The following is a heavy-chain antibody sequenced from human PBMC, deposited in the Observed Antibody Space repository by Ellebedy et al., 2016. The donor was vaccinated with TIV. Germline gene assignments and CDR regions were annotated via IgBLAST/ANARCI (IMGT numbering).Heavy chain of an antibody. CDR2: ISYSSSYI. CDR1: GFSFSTLS. Sequence: GESLKISXEVSGFSFSTLSMNWVRQAPGKGLEWVSAISYSSSYIYYADSLKGRFTISRDNSRNTLYLQMNSLRAEDTAVYYCAKSAKYGSDWNGYYFDYWGQGTVVTVSS. D-gene: IGHD2-21*02. J-gene: IGHJ4*02. V-gene: IGHV3-21*04. CDR3: AKSAKYGSDWNGYYFDY.